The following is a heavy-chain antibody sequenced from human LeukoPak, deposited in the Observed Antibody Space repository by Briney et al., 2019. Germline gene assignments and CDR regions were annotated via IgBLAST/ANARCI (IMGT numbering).Heavy chain of an antibody. V-gene: IGHV1-46*01. CDR3: ARDQGGAAAAPGYFQH. Sequence: ASVKVSCKASGYTFTSYYMHWVRQAPGQGLEWMGIINPSGGSTSYAQKFQGRVTMTRDTSTSTVYMELSSLRSEDTAVYYYARDQGGAAAAPGYFQHWGQGTLVTVSS. D-gene: IGHD6-13*01. CDR1: GYTFTSYY. J-gene: IGHJ1*01. CDR2: INPSGGST.